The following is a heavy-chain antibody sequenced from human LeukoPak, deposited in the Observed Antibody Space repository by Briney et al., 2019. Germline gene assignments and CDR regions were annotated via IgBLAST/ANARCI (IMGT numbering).Heavy chain of an antibody. V-gene: IGHV3-30-3*01. CDR1: GFTFISYA. J-gene: IGHJ1*01. Sequence: PGRSLRLSCAASGFTFISYAMPWVRQAPGKGLEGVAVISYGGSNKYYADSVNCRFTISSDNSKNTLYLQMTRLRAEDPAVYYCARPAPYYDFWSGYYQYFQHWGQGTLVTVSS. D-gene: IGHD3-3*01. CDR2: ISYGGSNK. CDR3: ARPAPYYDFWSGYYQYFQH.